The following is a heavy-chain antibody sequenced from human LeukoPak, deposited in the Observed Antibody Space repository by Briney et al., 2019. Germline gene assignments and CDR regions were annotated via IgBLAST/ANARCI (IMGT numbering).Heavy chain of an antibody. V-gene: IGHV3-21*01. J-gene: IGHJ4*02. Sequence: GGSLRLSCAASGLTFSIYSMNWVRQAPGKALEWVSSISSGSSYIYYADSVKGRFTISRDNAKNSLYLQMNSLRAEDTAVYYCARDEALGYWGQGTLVTVSS. CDR2: ISSGSSYI. CDR3: ARDEALGY. D-gene: IGHD3-16*01. CDR1: GLTFSIYS.